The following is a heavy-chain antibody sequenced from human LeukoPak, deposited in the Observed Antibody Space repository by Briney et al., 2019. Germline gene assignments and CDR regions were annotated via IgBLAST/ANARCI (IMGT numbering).Heavy chain of an antibody. CDR3: AIFQGTYGDNDNDY. D-gene: IGHD4-17*01. J-gene: IGHJ4*02. CDR1: GYTFTGYY. Sequence: SVKVSCKASGYTFTGYYMHWVRQAPGKGLEWMGGIIPMIDTPKYAQRFQGRVTITADDSTSTSYMVVSSLRSEDTAVYYCAIFQGTYGDNDNDYWGQGTLVTVSS. CDR2: IIPMIDTP. V-gene: IGHV1-69*13.